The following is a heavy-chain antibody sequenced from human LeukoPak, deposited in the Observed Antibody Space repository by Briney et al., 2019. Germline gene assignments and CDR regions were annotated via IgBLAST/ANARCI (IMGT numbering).Heavy chain of an antibody. D-gene: IGHD2-2*01. V-gene: IGHV4-38-2*02. CDR3: ARVHRDIIILPAGVGLERFDP. Sequence: PSETLSFTGTVSGYSISRGYYWGWIRQPPGRGLEWIGSVYPSGSAYYSPSLQSRVTISVDISQNQFSLKLTSVTAADTAVYYCARVHRDIIILPAGVGLERFDPWGPGSLVTVSS. CDR2: VYPSGSA. CDR1: GYSISRGYY. J-gene: IGHJ5*02.